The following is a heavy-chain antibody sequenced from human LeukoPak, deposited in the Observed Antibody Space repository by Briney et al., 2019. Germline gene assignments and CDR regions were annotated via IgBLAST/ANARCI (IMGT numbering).Heavy chain of an antibody. CDR2: ISEGGT. CDR3: AKDRGPFAVVPDY. CDR1: GFTVSICG. J-gene: IGHJ4*02. Sequence: GGSLRLSCAASGFTVSICGLSWVRQAPGKGLEWVSAISEGGTYYADSVKGRFTISRDNSKNTLYLQMNSLRAEDTALYYCAKDRGPFAVVPDYWGQGTLVTVSS. V-gene: IGHV3-23*01. D-gene: IGHD3-10*01.